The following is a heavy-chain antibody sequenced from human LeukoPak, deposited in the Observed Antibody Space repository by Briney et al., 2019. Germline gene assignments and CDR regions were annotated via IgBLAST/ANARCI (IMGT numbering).Heavy chain of an antibody. Sequence: PGGSLRLSCAASGFTFSSYSMNWVRQAPGQGLEWVSSISSSSSYIYYADSVKGRFTISRDNAKNSLYLQMNSLRAEDTAVYYCARGGPYYDILTGYYRYYYYMDVWGKGTTVTVSS. D-gene: IGHD3-9*01. J-gene: IGHJ6*03. CDR2: ISSSSSYI. V-gene: IGHV3-21*01. CDR3: ARGGPYYDILTGYYRYYYYMDV. CDR1: GFTFSSYS.